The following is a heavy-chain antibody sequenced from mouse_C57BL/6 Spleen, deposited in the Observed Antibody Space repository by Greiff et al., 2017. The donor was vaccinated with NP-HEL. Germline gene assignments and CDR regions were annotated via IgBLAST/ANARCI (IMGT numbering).Heavy chain of an antibody. V-gene: IGHV1-15*01. D-gene: IGHD1-1*01. J-gene: IGHJ2*01. CDR2: IDPETGGT. Sequence: QVQLQQSGAELVRPGASVTLSCKASGYTFTDYEMHWVKQTPVHGLEWIGAIDPETGGTAYNQKFKGKAILTADKSSSTAYMELRSLTSEDSAVYYCTRSYGSRYYFDYWGQGTTLTVSS. CDR3: TRSYGSRYYFDY. CDR1: GYTFTDYE.